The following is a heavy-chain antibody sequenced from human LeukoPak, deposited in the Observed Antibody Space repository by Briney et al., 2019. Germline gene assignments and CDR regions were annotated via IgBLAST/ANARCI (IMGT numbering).Heavy chain of an antibody. J-gene: IGHJ4*02. CDR1: GYTFTGHY. D-gene: IGHD6-19*01. CDR3: ARDIDLAVAAYAFDY. CDR2: INPNSGGT. V-gene: IGHV1-2*02. Sequence: ASVKVSCKASGYTFTGHYMHWVRQAPGQGLEWMGWINPNSGGTNYAQKFQGRVTMTRDTSISTAYMELSRLRSDDTAVYYCARDIDLAVAAYAFDYWGQGTLVTVSS.